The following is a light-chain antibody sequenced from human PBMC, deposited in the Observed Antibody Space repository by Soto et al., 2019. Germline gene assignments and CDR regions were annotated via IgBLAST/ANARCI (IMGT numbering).Light chain of an antibody. V-gene: IGLV1-51*02. CDR3: GTWDSSLSAMV. CDR2: ETT. CDR1: SSNIGDNY. Sequence: QSVLTQPPSVSAAPGETVTISCSGSSSNIGDNYVSWYQQLPGAAPKLLIYETTKRPSEIPDRFSASKSGTSATLGITGLQTGDEADYYCGTWDSSLSAMVFGGGTKVTVL. J-gene: IGLJ2*01.